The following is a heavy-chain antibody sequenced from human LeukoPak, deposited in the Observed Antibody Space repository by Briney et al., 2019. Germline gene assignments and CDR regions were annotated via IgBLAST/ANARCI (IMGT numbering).Heavy chain of an antibody. CDR1: GFTFSSYG. V-gene: IGHV3-30*18. D-gene: IGHD3-22*01. Sequence: GGSLRLPCAASGFTFSSYGMHWVRQAPGKGLEWVAVISYDGSNKYYADSVKGRFTNSRDNSKNTLYLQMNSLRAEDTAVYYCAKEQYYYDSSGYYDNWFDPWGQGTLVTVSS. CDR2: ISYDGSNK. J-gene: IGHJ5*02. CDR3: AKEQYYYDSSGYYDNWFDP.